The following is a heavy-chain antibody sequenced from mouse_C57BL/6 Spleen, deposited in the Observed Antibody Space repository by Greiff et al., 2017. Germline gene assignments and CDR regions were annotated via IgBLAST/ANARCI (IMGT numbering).Heavy chain of an antibody. CDR1: GYTFTSYW. J-gene: IGHJ2*01. CDR3: ARGGRWLEDY. V-gene: IGHV1-50*01. CDR2: IDPSDSYT. Sequence: VKLQQPGAELVKPGASVKLSCKASGYTFTSYWMQWVKQRPGQGLEWIGEIDPSDSYTNYNQKFKGKATLTVDTSSSTAYMQLSSLTSEDSAVYYCARGGRWLEDYWGQGTTLTVSS. D-gene: IGHD2-3*01.